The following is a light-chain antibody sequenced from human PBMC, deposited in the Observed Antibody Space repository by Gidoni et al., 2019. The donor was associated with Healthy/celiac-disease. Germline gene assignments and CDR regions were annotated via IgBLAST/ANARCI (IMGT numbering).Light chain of an antibody. J-gene: IGKJ4*02. V-gene: IGKV1-39*01. Sequence: IQMTQSPSSLSASVGDRVTITCRASQSISSYLNWYQQKPGKAPKLLIYAASSLQSGVPSRFSGSGSGTDFTLTISSLQPEDGATYYCQQSYSTLALTFGGGTKVEIK. CDR2: AAS. CDR3: QQSYSTLALT. CDR1: QSISSY.